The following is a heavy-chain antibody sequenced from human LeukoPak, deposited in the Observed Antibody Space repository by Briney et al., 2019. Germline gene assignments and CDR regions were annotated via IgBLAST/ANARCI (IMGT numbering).Heavy chain of an antibody. CDR2: INPNSGGT. CDR3: ARVLYSSSWHWGLDY. D-gene: IGHD6-13*01. Sequence: GASVKVSCKASGYTFTGYYMHWVRQAPGQGLEWMGWINPNSGGTNYAQKFQGRVTMTRDTSISTAYMELSRLRSDDTAVYYCARVLYSSSWHWGLDYWGQGTLVTVSS. J-gene: IGHJ4*02. CDR1: GYTFTGYY. V-gene: IGHV1-2*02.